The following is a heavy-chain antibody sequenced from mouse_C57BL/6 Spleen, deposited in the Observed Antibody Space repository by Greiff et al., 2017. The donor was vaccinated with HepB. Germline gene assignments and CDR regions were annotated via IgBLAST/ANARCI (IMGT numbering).Heavy chain of an antibody. D-gene: IGHD2-5*01. CDR3: ASVYSNDWYFDV. CDR1: GFTFSSYA. V-gene: IGHV5-4*01. Sequence: EVHLVESGGGLVKPGGSLKLSCAASGFTFSSYAMSWVSQTPEKRLEWVATISDGGSYTYYPDNVKGRFTISRDNAKNNLYLQMSHLKSEDTAMYDCASVYSNDWYFDVWGTGTTVTVSS. J-gene: IGHJ1*03. CDR2: ISDGGSYT.